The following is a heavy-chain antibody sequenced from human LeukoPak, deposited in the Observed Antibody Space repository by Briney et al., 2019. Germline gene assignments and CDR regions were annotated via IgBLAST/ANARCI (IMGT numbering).Heavy chain of an antibody. CDR2: IYYSGST. D-gene: IGHD1-26*01. CDR3: ARGDFAGIGSGLEY. J-gene: IGHJ4*02. V-gene: IGHV4-31*03. CDR1: GGSISSGGYY. Sequence: SETLSLTCTVSGGSISSGGYYWSWIRQHPGKGLEWIGYIYYSGSTYYNPSLKSRVTISVDTSKNQFSLKLSSVTAADTAVYYCARGDFAGIGSGLEYWGQGTLVTVSS.